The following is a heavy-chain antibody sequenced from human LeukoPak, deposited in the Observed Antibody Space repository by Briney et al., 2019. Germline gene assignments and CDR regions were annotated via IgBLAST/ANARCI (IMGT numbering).Heavy chain of an antibody. CDR2: IYSSGSI. V-gene: IGHV4-4*07. Sequence: SETLSLTCTVSTGSISSYYCSWIRQPAGKGLEYIGRIYSSGSINYSPSLKSRVTMSVDTSKNQFSLKLTSVTAADTAVYYCARGDIIRGDYNWFDPWGQGILVTVSS. J-gene: IGHJ5*02. CDR1: TGSISSYY. D-gene: IGHD3-10*01. CDR3: ARGDIIRGDYNWFDP.